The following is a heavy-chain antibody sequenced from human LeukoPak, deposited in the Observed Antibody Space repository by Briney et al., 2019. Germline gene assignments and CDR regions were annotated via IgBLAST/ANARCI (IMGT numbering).Heavy chain of an antibody. D-gene: IGHD2-2*01. CDR2: IRSKAYGGTT. Sequence: GGSLRLSCTASGFTFGDYAMSWVRQAPGKGLEWVGFIRSKAYGGTTEYAASVKGRFTISRDDSKSIAYLQMNSLKTEDTAVYYCTSLFLGYCSSTSCPLFDYWGQGILVTVSS. CDR1: GFTFGDYA. V-gene: IGHV3-49*04. CDR3: TSLFLGYCSSTSCPLFDY. J-gene: IGHJ4*02.